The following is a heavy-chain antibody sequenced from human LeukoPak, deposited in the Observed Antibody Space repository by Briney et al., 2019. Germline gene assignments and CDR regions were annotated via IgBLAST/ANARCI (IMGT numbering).Heavy chain of an antibody. J-gene: IGHJ1*01. CDR3: AKEDVVAAVPHPFQH. CDR1: GFTFSSYS. Sequence: GGSLRLSCAASGFTFSSYSMNWVRQAPGKGLEWVSSITSSGDYIYYADSMKGRFTISRDNAKSSLFLQMNSLRAEDTAVYFCAKEDVVAAVPHPFQHWGQGTLVTVSS. V-gene: IGHV3-21*01. D-gene: IGHD2-2*01. CDR2: ITSSGDYI.